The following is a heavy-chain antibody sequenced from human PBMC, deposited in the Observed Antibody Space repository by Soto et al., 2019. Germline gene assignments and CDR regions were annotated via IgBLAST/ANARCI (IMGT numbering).Heavy chain of an antibody. J-gene: IGHJ6*02. CDR3: AGQPTPQYYYYYGMDV. CDR1: GGSISSGGCY. CDR2: IYYSGST. V-gene: IGHV4-31*03. D-gene: IGHD6-13*01. Sequence: KPSETLSLTCTVSGGSISSGGCYWSWIRQHPGKGLEGIGYIYYSGSTYYDPSLKSRVTISVDTSKNQFSLKQSPVTAADTAVYYCAGQPTPQYYYYYGMDVWGQGTTVTVSS.